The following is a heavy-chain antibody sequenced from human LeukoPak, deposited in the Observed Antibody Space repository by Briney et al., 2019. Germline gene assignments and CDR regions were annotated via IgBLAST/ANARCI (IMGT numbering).Heavy chain of an antibody. J-gene: IGHJ4*02. CDR3: ARTGYRSSFFDY. CDR1: GFMYNNYW. Sequence: PGGSLRLSCAVSGFMYNNYWMSWVRQAPGKGLEWVANIKQEGSVKYYVDSVKGRFTISRDNAKNSLYLQMNSLRAEGTAVYCCARTGYRSSFFDYWGGGTLVTVSS. CDR2: IKQEGSVK. D-gene: IGHD6-19*01. V-gene: IGHV3-7*01.